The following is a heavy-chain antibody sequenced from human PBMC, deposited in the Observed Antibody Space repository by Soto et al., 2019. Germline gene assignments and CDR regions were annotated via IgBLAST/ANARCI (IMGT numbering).Heavy chain of an antibody. CDR2: ISGSGGSI. J-gene: IGHJ6*02. CDR1: GFTFSTYA. D-gene: IGHD1-1*01. CDR3: VKGYWKGDV. Sequence: EVQLLESGGGLVQPGGSLRLSYAASGFTFSTYAMNWVRQAPGNGLEWVSAISGSGGSIHYADSVKGRFTISRDNSKNMLYLQMNSLRDEDTAVYHCVKGYWKGDVWGQGTTVTVSS. V-gene: IGHV3-23*01.